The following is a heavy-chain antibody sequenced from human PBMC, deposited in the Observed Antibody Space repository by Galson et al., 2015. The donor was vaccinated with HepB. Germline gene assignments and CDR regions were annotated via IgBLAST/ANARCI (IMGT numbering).Heavy chain of an antibody. J-gene: IGHJ6*03. CDR1: GYNFTGYA. CDR3: ARAFFWSTYFSHYYYYYMDV. CDR2: INAGNGNT. V-gene: IGHV1-3*01. Sequence: SVKVSCKASGYNFTGYAIHWVRQAPGQRLEWMGWINAGNGNTKYSQKFQGRVTITRDTSASTAYMELSSLRSEDTAVYYCARAFFWSTYFSHYYYYYMDVWGKGTTVTVSS. D-gene: IGHD3-3*01.